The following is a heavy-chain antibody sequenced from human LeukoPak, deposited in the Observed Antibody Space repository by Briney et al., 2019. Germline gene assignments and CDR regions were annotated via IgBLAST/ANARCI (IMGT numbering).Heavy chain of an antibody. CDR3: ARHYYNDNTLLDS. Sequence: AGALMISCKGSGCSFTTFWISWVRQMPGEGPEWMGWILTSDSDTTYSPSFQGHATFSTDKSISTSYLQWTSLKASSTAIYFSARHYYNDNTLLDSWGQGTLVTVSS. D-gene: IGHD3-22*01. CDR2: ILTSDSDT. V-gene: IGHV5-10-1*01. CDR1: GCSFTTFW. J-gene: IGHJ4*02.